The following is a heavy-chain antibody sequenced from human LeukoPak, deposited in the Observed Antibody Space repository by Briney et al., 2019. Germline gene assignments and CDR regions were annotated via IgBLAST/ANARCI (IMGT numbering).Heavy chain of an antibody. D-gene: IGHD5-18*01. CDR3: ARGDVDTAMVFDY. Sequence: PGGSLRLSCAASRCTFSSYAMHWVSQAPGKGLEWVAVISYDGSNKYYADSVKGRFTISRDNSKNTLYLQMNSLRAEDTAVYYCARGDVDTAMVFDYWGQGSLVTVSS. CDR2: ISYDGSNK. CDR1: RCTFSSYA. J-gene: IGHJ4*02. V-gene: IGHV3-30-3*01.